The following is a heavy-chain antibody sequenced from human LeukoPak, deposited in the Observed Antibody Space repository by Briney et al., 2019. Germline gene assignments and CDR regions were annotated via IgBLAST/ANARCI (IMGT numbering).Heavy chain of an antibody. J-gene: IGHJ6*03. CDR2: INTNTGNP. CDR1: GYTFTSYA. V-gene: IGHV7-4-1*02. CDR3: ARLSLPYYDFWSGFPRAGQYYYYMDV. D-gene: IGHD3-3*01. Sequence: ASVKVSCKASGYTFTSYAMNWVRQAPGQGLEWMGWINTNTGNPTYAQGFTGRFVFSLDTSVSTAYLQISSLKAEDTAVYYCARLSLPYYDFWSGFPRAGQYYYYMDVWGKGTTVTVSS.